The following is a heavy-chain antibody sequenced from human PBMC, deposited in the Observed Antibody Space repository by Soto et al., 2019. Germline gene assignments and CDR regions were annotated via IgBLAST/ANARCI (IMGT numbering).Heavy chain of an antibody. CDR2: IDPSDSYT. J-gene: IGHJ4*02. Sequence: PGESLKISCKGSGYSFTSYWISWVRQMPGKGLEWMGRIDPSDSYTNYSPSFQGHVTISADKSISTAYLQWSSLKASDTAMYYCARQGYDILTGYYKVVFFDYWGQGTLVTVSS. V-gene: IGHV5-10-1*01. D-gene: IGHD3-9*01. CDR3: ARQGYDILTGYYKVVFFDY. CDR1: GYSFTSYW.